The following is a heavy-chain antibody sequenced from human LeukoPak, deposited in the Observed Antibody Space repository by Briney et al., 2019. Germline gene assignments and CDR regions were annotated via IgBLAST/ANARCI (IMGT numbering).Heavy chain of an antibody. V-gene: IGHV1-8*01. CDR3: ARGPSLDLLPTYYMDV. Sequence: SVKVSCKASGYTFTSYDINWVRQATGQGLEWMGCMNPSSGNTDYVQKFQGRVTMTRNTSISTAYMELSSLRSEDTAVYSCARGPSLDLLPTYYMDVWGKGTTVTVSS. CDR2: MNPSSGNT. J-gene: IGHJ6*03. CDR1: GYTFTSYD. D-gene: IGHD3-10*01.